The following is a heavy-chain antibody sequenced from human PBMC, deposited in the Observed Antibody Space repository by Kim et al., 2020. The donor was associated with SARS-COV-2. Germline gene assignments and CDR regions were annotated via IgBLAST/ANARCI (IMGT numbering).Heavy chain of an antibody. Sequence: GGSLRLSCAASGFTFSNASMSWVRQAPGKGLEWVGRIKSRADAATTDYAAPVKGRFTISRDDSKNTLYLQMNTLKIDDTAVYYCTTARGFGVVLGGPLGDWGQGTLVTVSS. D-gene: IGHD3-3*01. V-gene: IGHV3-15*01. CDR1: GFTFSNAS. CDR2: IKSRADAATT. CDR3: TTARGFGVVLGGPLGD. J-gene: IGHJ4*02.